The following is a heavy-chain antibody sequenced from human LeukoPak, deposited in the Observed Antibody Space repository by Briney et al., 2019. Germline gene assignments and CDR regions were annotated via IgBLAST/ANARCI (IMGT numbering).Heavy chain of an antibody. Sequence: PGGSLRLSCAASRFTLSNYWMSWVRQAPGKGLEWVSAISGSGGSTYYADSVKGRFTISRDNSKNTLYLQMNSLRAEDTAVYYCANPATAHMTTVDYWGQGTLVTVSS. CDR2: ISGSGGST. CDR3: ANPATAHMTTVDY. J-gene: IGHJ4*02. V-gene: IGHV3-23*01. D-gene: IGHD4-17*01. CDR1: RFTLSNYW.